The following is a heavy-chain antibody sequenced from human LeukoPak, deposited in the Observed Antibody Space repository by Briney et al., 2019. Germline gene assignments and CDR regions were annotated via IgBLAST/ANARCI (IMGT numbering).Heavy chain of an antibody. CDR1: GGSIISNSYN. D-gene: IGHD2-8*02. J-gene: IGHJ5*02. Sequence: TPSETLSLTCTVSGGSIISNSYNWGWIRQPPGQGREWIGTIYYSGTTYYNPSLKTRVTISVDTSKNEFSLKVNSVPAADTALYYCARQPTGFPNWFDPWGQGTRVTVSS. CDR2: IYYSGTT. CDR3: ARQPTGFPNWFDP. V-gene: IGHV4-39*01.